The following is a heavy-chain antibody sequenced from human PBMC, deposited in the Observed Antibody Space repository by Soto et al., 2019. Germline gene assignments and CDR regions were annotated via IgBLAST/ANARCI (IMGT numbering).Heavy chain of an antibody. CDR3: AIEVSRSGYSSNWYSYGIDV. D-gene: IGHD6-13*01. CDR1: GGTFSSYA. Sequence: QVQLVQSGAEVRKPGSSVKVSCKASGGTFSSYAVSWVRQAPGQGLEWMGGIIPMFGTANYAKKFRGRVTIIADESTTTAYMELSSLTSEDTAVYYCAIEVSRSGYSSNWYSYGIDVWGQGTTVTVSS. CDR2: IIPMFGTA. V-gene: IGHV1-69*12. J-gene: IGHJ6*02.